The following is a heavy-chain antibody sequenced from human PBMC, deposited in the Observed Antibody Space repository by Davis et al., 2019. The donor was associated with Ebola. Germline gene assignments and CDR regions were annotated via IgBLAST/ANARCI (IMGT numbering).Heavy chain of an antibody. J-gene: IGHJ4*02. Sequence: ASVKVSCKASGYTFTGYYMHWMRQVPGQGLEWMGWINPSGGSTSYAQKFQGRVTITADESTSTAYMELSSLRSEDTAVYYCARDYGDYERYFDYWGQGTLVTVSS. V-gene: IGHV1-46*01. D-gene: IGHD4-17*01. CDR2: INPSGGST. CDR1: GYTFTGYY. CDR3: ARDYGDYERYFDY.